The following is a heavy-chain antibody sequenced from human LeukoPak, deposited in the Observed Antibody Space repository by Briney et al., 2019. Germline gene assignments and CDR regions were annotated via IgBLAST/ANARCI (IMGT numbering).Heavy chain of an antibody. D-gene: IGHD1-26*01. V-gene: IGHV3-23*01. CDR1: GFTFRNYV. CDR3: ARDLGPKWELLPNLVY. Sequence: GGSLRLSCAASGFTFRNYVMNWVRQAPGKGLEWVSGISGSGDSTYYADSVKGRFTISRDNSKNTLYLQMNSLRVEDTAVYYCARDLGPKWELLPNLVYWGQGTLVTVSS. CDR2: ISGSGDST. J-gene: IGHJ4*02.